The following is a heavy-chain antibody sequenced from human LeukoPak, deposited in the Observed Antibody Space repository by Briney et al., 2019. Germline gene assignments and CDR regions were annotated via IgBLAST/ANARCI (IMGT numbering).Heavy chain of an antibody. CDR3: AKDRLPVQRGIDY. CDR1: GFTFSSYS. CDR2: ISSSSSYI. J-gene: IGHJ4*02. D-gene: IGHD3-16*01. Sequence: GGSLRLSCAASGFTFSSYSMNWVRQAPGKGLEWVSSISSSSSYIYYADSVKGRFTISRDNPKNTLYLQMNGLRAEDTALYYCAKDRLPVQRGIDYWGQGTLVTVSS. V-gene: IGHV3-21*04.